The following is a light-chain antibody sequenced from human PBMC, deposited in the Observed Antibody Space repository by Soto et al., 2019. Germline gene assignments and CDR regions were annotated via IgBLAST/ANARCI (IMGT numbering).Light chain of an antibody. Sequence: EIVLTQSPGTLSLSPGERATLSCRASQSVSSSYLAWYQQKPGQAPRLLLYGASSRATGIPDRCSGSGSGTDFTRTISRLEPEEFAVYYCQQYGSSPKTFGQGTKVEIK. CDR3: QQYGSSPKT. CDR2: GAS. J-gene: IGKJ1*01. CDR1: QSVSSSY. V-gene: IGKV3-20*01.